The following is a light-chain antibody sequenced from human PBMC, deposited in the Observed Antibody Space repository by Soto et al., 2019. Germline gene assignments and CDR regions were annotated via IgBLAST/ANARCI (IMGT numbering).Light chain of an antibody. CDR1: QSLAYIDGNTY. CDR2: QVS. CDR3: MQGKHWPPYT. J-gene: IGKJ2*01. V-gene: IGKV2-30*01. Sequence: DVVMTQSPLSLPVTLGQPASISCRSSQSLAYIDGNTYLNWFHQRPGQSPRRLIYQVSNRDSGVPDRFSGGGSGTDFTLKISRVEADDVGVYYCMQGKHWPPYTFGQGTKLEIK.